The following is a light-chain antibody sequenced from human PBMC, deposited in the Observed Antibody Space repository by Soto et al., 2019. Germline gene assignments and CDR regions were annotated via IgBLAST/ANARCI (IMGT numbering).Light chain of an antibody. J-gene: IGLJ3*02. V-gene: IGLV4-69*01. CDR2: VDTEGSH. CDR1: SGHSHYA. CDR3: QTWGAGIQV. Sequence: QSVLTQSPSASASLGASVKLTCTLSSGHSHYAIAWHQQHPEKGPRYLMKVDTEGSHNKGDGIPDRFSGSTSGAERYLTISSLQSEDEADYYCQTWGAGIQVFGGGTQLTVL.